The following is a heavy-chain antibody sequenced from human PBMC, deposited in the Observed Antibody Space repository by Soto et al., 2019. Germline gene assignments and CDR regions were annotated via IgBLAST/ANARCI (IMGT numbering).Heavy chain of an antibody. CDR1: GYTFTSYG. CDR2: ISAYNGNT. CDR3: ARDRSTYYYGLGAVFDY. J-gene: IGHJ4*02. V-gene: IGHV1-18*01. Sequence: GASVKVSCKASGYTFTSYGISWVRQAPGQGLEWMGWISAYNGNTNYAQKLQGRVTMTTDTSTSTAYMELRSLRSDDTAVYYCARDRSTYYYGLGAVFDYWGQGTLVTVSS. D-gene: IGHD3-10*01.